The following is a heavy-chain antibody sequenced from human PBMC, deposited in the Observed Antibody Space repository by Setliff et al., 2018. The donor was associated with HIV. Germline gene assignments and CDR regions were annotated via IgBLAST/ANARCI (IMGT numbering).Heavy chain of an antibody. V-gene: IGHV4-59*01. D-gene: IGHD3-22*01. J-gene: IGHJ6*03. CDR3: ARGNYDTSDYYTNFYSYYMDV. Sequence: SETLSLTCTVSGDPISTYYWSWVRKPPGKGLEWIGDVYYSGGTSYSPSLRGRVTMSVDPSKNQFSLKLNSVTAADTAIYYCARGNYDTSDYYTNFYSYYMDVWGKGTAVTVSS. CDR1: GDPISTYY. CDR2: VYYSGGT.